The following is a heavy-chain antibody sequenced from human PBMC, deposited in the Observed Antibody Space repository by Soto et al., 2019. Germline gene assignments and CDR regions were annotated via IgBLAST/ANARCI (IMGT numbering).Heavy chain of an antibody. D-gene: IGHD2-15*01. V-gene: IGHV3-74*01. CDR1: GFTFSNYW. J-gene: IGHJ4*02. Sequence: EVQLVESGGGLVQPGESLRLSCAASGFTFSNYWMHWVRQAPGKGLVWVSRIDSDGSRITYADFVKGRFTISRDNAKNTVYLHMNSLTAEDTDVYYCVRTGLVVAVATREDFWGQGTLVTVSS. CDR2: IDSDGSRI. CDR3: VRTGLVVAVATREDF.